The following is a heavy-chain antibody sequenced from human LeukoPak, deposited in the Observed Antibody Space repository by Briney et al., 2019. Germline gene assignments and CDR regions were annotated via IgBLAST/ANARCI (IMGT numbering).Heavy chain of an antibody. CDR1: GFTFSSYW. CDR2: LSYDGSST. D-gene: IGHD3-10*01. V-gene: IGHV3-74*01. J-gene: IGHJ4*02. CDR3: TRSSAGSFYN. Sequence: GGSLRLSCAASGFTFSSYWMHWVRQAPVKGLVWVSRLSYDGSSTIYADSVKGRFTISRDNAKNTLYLQMNSLRAEDTAMYYCTRSSAGSFYNWGQGTLVTVSS.